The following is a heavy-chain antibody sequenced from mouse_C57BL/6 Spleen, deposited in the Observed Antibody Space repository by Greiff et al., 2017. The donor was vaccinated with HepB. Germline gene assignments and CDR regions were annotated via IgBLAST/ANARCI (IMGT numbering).Heavy chain of an antibody. D-gene: IGHD1-1*01. J-gene: IGHJ4*01. CDR1: GFSLTSYG. Sequence: VQLQQSGPGLVQPSQSLSITCTVSGFSLTSYGVHWVRQSPGKGLEWLGVIWRGGSTDYNAAFMSRLSITKDNSKSQVFFKMNSLQADDTAIYYCAKEIYYGSSYYAMDYWGQGTSVTVSS. CDR2: IWRGGST. V-gene: IGHV2-5*01. CDR3: AKEIYYGSSYYAMDY.